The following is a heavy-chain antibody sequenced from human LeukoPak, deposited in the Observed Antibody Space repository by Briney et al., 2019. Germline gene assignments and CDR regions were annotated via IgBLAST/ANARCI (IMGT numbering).Heavy chain of an antibody. Sequence: GGSLRLSCAASGFTVSSNYMSWVRQAPGKGLEWVANIKQDGSEKDYVDSVKGRFTISRDNAKNSLYLQMNSLRAEDTALYYCARRFDYWGQGTLVTVSS. CDR1: GFTVSSNY. CDR3: ARRFDY. V-gene: IGHV3-7*01. CDR2: IKQDGSEK. J-gene: IGHJ4*02.